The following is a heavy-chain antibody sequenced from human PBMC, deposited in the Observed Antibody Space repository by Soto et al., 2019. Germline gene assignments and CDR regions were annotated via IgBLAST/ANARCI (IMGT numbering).Heavy chain of an antibody. CDR3: ARFNWYFDL. V-gene: IGHV4-59*08. CDR2: IYYSGST. Sequence: QVQLQESGPGLVKPSETLSLTCTVSGGSISSYYWSWIRQPPGKGLEWIGDIYYSGSTNYNPSLKRRVTISVDTAKNQFSLKLSSVTAADTAVYYCARFNWYFDLWGRGTLVTVSS. J-gene: IGHJ2*01. CDR1: GGSISSYY.